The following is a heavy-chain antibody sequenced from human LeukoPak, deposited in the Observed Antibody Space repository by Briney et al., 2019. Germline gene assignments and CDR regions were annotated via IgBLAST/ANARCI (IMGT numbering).Heavy chain of an antibody. Sequence: GASVKVSCKASGGTFSSYTISWVRQAPGQGLEWMGRIIPILGIANYAQKFQGRVTITADKSTSTAYMELSSLRSEDTAVYYCARGEGPYGSITTYWGQGTLVTVSS. V-gene: IGHV1-69*02. CDR1: GGTFSSYT. J-gene: IGHJ4*02. D-gene: IGHD6-13*01. CDR3: ARGEGPYGSITTY. CDR2: IIPILGIA.